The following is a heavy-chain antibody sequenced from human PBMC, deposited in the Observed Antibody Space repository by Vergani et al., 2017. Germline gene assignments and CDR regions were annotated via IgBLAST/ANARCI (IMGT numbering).Heavy chain of an antibody. CDR3: ARSSYTGDYLDY. J-gene: IGHJ4*02. D-gene: IGHD5-12*01. CDR1: GGTFSSYA. CDR2: IIPIFGTA. V-gene: IGHV1-69*06. Sequence: QVQLVQSGAEVKKPWSSVKVSCKASGGTFSSYAISWVRQAPGQGLEWMRGIIPIFGTANYAQKFQGRVKINADKSTSTAYMELSSLRSEDTAVYYCARSSYTGDYLDYWGQGTLVTVSS.